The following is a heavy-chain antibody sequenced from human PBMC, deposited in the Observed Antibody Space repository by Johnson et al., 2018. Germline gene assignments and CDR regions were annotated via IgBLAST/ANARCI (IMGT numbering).Heavy chain of an antibody. Sequence: VQLVQSGGGLVQPGGSLRLSCAASGFTFSSYAMSWVRQAPGKGLEWVSAISGSGGSTYYADSVKGRFTISRDNSKNTLYLQMNSLRARDTAVYYCAKEPYYYDSRGYWYNWFDPWGQGTLVTGSS. D-gene: IGHD3-22*01. CDR2: ISGSGGST. J-gene: IGHJ5*02. V-gene: IGHV3-23*04. CDR3: AKEPYYYDSRGYWYNWFDP. CDR1: GFTFSSYA.